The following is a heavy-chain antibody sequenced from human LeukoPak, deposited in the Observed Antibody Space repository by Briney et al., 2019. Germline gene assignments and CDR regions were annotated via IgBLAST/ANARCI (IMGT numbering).Heavy chain of an antibody. D-gene: IGHD2-2*01. V-gene: IGHV4-39*01. CDR3: GRLIIVADAMTPSNYFDY. Sequence: SETLSLTCSVSGGSISSSTYYWVWVRQTPEKGLEWIASINYSGTTYHNPSLRGRVTISVDTFKTQSSLNLRSVTAADTAVYYCGRLIIVADAMTPSNYFDYWGQGTLVTVSS. CDR2: INYSGTT. J-gene: IGHJ4*02. CDR1: GGSISSSTYY.